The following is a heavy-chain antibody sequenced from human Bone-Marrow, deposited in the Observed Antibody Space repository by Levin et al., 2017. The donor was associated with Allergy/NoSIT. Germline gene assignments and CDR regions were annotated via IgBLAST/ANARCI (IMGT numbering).Heavy chain of an antibody. CDR2: ISGYNGNT. V-gene: IGHV1-18*04. CDR1: GYSFSSYG. J-gene: IGHJ4*02. D-gene: IGHD1-26*01. CDR3: AKGARSATGGSYPLEY. Sequence: GASVKVSCKASGYSFSSYGITWVRQAPGQGLEWVGWISGYNGNTNYAQKFQDRVTMTTDTSTSTAYMELRSLRSDDTAVYYCAKGARSATGGSYPLEYWGQGTLVTVSS.